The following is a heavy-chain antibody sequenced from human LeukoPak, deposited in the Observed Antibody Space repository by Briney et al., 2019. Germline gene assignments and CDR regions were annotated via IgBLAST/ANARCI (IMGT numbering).Heavy chain of an antibody. CDR3: AGSYSSSWYNWFDP. D-gene: IGHD6-13*01. CDR1: GFTVSSNY. CDR2: IYSGGST. V-gene: IGHV3-66*01. J-gene: IGHJ5*02. Sequence: GGSLRLSCAASGFTVSSNYMSWVRQAPGKGLEWVSVIYSGGSTYYADSVKGRFTISRDNSKNTLYLQMNSLRAEDTAVYYCAGSYSSSWYNWFDPWGQGTLVTVSS.